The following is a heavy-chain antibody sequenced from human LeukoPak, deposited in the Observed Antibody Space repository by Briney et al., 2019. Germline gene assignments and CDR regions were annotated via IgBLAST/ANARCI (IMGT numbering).Heavy chain of an antibody. D-gene: IGHD2-2*01. Sequence: PGGSLRLSCAASGFTFRTYWMHWVRQAPGEGLVWVSRINGDGSSTTYADSVKGRFTISRDNAKNTLYLQMNSLRAEDTAVYYCARDQGYQLFDPWGQGTLVTVSS. V-gene: IGHV3-74*01. CDR1: GFTFRTYW. J-gene: IGHJ5*02. CDR3: ARDQGYQLFDP. CDR2: INGDGSST.